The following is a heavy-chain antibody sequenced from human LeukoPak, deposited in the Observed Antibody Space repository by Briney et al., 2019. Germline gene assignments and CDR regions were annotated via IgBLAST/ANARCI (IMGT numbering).Heavy chain of an antibody. CDR3: ARDVSGYAWFDP. CDR1: GGSISSSSYY. CDR2: IYYSGST. V-gene: IGHV4-39*02. Sequence: SSETLSLTCTVSGGSISSSSYYWGWIRQPPGKGLEWIGSIYYSGSTYYNPSLKSRVTISVDTSKNQFSLKLSSVTAADTAVYYCARDVSGYAWFDPWGQGTLVTVSS. D-gene: IGHD3-22*01. J-gene: IGHJ5*02.